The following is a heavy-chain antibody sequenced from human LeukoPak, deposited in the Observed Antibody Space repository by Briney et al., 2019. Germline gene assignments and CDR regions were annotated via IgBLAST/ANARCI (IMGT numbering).Heavy chain of an antibody. CDR2: ITYDGSEK. J-gene: IGHJ6*03. D-gene: IGHD5-12*01. Sequence: GGSLRLSCAASGFTFRIYNMHWVRQAPGKGLEWVAVITYDGSEKYYAESVKGRFTISRDNSKDTLYLQMNSLRAEDTAVYYCARVATYYYYYMDVWGKGTTVTISS. V-gene: IGHV3-30*03. CDR3: ARVATYYYYYMDV. CDR1: GFTFRIYN.